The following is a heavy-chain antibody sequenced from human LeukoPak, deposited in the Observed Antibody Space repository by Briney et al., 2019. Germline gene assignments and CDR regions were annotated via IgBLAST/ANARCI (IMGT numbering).Heavy chain of an antibody. CDR3: TSVYDTSGYYHSGIDY. CDR2: IRSKAYRGTA. CDR1: GFTFGDYA. D-gene: IGHD3-22*01. V-gene: IGHV3-49*04. J-gene: IGHJ4*02. Sequence: GRSLRLSCTASGFTFGDYAMSRVRQAPGKGLEWVGFIRSKAYRGTAEYAASVKGRFTISRDDSKNIAYLQTNSLKMEDTAVYFCTSVYDTSGYYHSGIDYWGQGTLVTVSS.